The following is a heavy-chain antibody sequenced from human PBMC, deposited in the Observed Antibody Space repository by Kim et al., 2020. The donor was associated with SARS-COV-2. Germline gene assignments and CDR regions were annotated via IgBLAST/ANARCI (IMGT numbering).Heavy chain of an antibody. V-gene: IGHV4-39*01. J-gene: IGHJ3*02. CDR1: GGSISSSSYY. CDR3: ARQYSYYDILTGYYVAGGAFDI. CDR2: IYYSGST. Sequence: SETLSLTCTVSGGSISSSSYYWGWIRQPPGKGLEWIGSIYYSGSTYYNPSLKSRVTISVDTSKNQFSLKLSSVTAADTAVYYCARQYSYYDILTGYYVAGGAFDIWGQGTMVTVSS. D-gene: IGHD3-9*01.